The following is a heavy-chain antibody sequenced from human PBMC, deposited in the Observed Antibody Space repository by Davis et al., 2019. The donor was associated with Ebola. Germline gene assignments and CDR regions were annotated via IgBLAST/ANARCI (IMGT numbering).Heavy chain of an antibody. D-gene: IGHD3-9*01. CDR3: ARAPNYDVLTGTSSYYFDY. CDR1: AYTFTSYG. V-gene: IGHV1-18*04. CDR2: ISGFNTNT. Sequence: ASSLDFCWASAYTFTSYGLVWVRQAPGPGLEWTGWISGFNTNTNFAQKFQGRVTVSKDTSTNTAYMDLRSLTSDDTAIYYCARAPNYDVLTGTSSYYFDYWGQGTLVTVSS. J-gene: IGHJ4*02.